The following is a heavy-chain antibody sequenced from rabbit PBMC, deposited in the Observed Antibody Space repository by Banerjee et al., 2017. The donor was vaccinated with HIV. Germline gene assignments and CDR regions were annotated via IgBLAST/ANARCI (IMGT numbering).Heavy chain of an antibody. Sequence: QSLEESGGGLVQPGGTLTLTCTASGFSFSSGNYMCWVRQAPGKGLEWIACIDAGSGGSVYYASWAKGRFTISKTSSTTVTLQMTSLTAADTATYFCGGNIGTDGYSDLWGPGTLVTVS. J-gene: IGHJ4*01. D-gene: IGHD7-1*01. V-gene: IGHV1S40*01. CDR1: GFSFSSGNY. CDR3: GGNIGTDGYSDL. CDR2: IDAGSGGSV.